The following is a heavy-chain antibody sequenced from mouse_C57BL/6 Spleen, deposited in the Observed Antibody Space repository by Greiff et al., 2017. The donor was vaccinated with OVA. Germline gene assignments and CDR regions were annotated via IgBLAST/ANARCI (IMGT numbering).Heavy chain of an antibody. CDR1: GYTFTSYW. V-gene: IGHV1-61*01. CDR2: IYPSDSET. CDR3: ARDGYYRDYFDY. J-gene: IGHJ2*01. D-gene: IGHD2-3*01. Sequence: QVHVKQPGAELVRPGSSVKLSCKASGYTFTSYWMDWVKQRPGQGLEWIGNIYPSDSETHYNQKFKDKATLTVDKSSSTAYMQLSSLTSEDSAVYYCARDGYYRDYFDYWGQGTTLTVSS.